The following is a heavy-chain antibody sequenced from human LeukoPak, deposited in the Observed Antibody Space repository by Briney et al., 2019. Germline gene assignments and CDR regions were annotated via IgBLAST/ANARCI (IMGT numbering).Heavy chain of an antibody. CDR2: ISGSGGST. J-gene: IGHJ4*02. CDR3: AKAYDTWLSSGYIYFDY. D-gene: IGHD3-22*01. Sequence: GGSLRLSCAASGFTVSNNYMSWVRQAPGKGLEWVSAISGSGGSTYYADSVKGRFTISRDNSKNTLYLQMNSLRAEDTAVYYCAKAYDTWLSSGYIYFDYWGQGTLVTVSS. CDR1: GFTVSNNY. V-gene: IGHV3-23*01.